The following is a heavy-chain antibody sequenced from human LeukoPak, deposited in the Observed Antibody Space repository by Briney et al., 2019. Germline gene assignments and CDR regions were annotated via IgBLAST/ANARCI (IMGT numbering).Heavy chain of an antibody. J-gene: IGHJ3*02. D-gene: IGHD3-22*01. CDR3: ASDAHYYDSSGYSFPDAFDI. CDR1: GGPISSSSYY. V-gene: IGHV4-39*07. CDR2: IYYSGST. Sequence: PSETLSLTCTVAGGPISSSSYYWGWIRQPPGKGLEWIGSIYYSGSTYYNPSLKSRVTISVDTSKNQFSLKLSSVTAAHTAVYYCASDAHYYDSSGYSFPDAFDIWGQGTMVTVSS.